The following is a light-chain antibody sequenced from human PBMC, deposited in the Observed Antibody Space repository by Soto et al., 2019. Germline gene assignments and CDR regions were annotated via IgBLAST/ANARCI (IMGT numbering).Light chain of an antibody. CDR1: SSNIGSNY. J-gene: IGLJ1*01. CDR3: AASDDNLRAFYV. Sequence: QSVLTQPPSASGTPGQRVTISCSGSSSNIGSNYVYWYQQLPGTAPKLLIYRNNQRPSGVPDRFSGSKSGTSASLAISGLRSEDDVEYYCAASDDNLRAFYVFGPGTKVHVL. V-gene: IGLV1-47*01. CDR2: RNN.